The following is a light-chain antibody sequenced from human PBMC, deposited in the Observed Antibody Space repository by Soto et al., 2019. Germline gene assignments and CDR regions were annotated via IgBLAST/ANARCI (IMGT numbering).Light chain of an antibody. CDR1: QSVRSER. CDR3: QEYGGALPVT. CDR2: DAS. V-gene: IGKV3-20*01. J-gene: IGKJ5*01. Sequence: LKQSPDAVSLNPGERATLSCRASQSVRSERLAWYQQKPGQAPRLVIFDASTRATGIPERFSGSGSGTHFTLTITSLGPEDFGGYYCQEYGGALPVTFGLG.